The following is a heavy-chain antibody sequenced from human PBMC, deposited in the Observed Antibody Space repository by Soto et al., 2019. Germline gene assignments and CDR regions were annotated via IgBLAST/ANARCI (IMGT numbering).Heavy chain of an antibody. CDR1: GYSFPTYW. Sequence: PGESLKISCKGSGYSFPTYWLAWVRQMPEKGLEWIGTIYPGDSDTKYSPAFRGQVTISADTSVSTAYLQWRSLEATDSAIYYCARYSGSYWHYLDFWGQGTLVTVSS. D-gene: IGHD1-26*01. J-gene: IGHJ4*02. V-gene: IGHV5-51*01. CDR2: IYPGDSDT. CDR3: ARYSGSYWHYLDF.